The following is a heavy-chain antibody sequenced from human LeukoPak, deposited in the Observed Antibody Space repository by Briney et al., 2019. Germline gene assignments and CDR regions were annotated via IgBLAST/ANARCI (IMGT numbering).Heavy chain of an antibody. CDR1: GYTFTGYY. V-gene: IGHV1-69*02. CDR3: ARRSYCSGGSCYTGPFDY. J-gene: IGHJ4*02. D-gene: IGHD2-15*01. Sequence: SVKVSCKASGYTFTGYYMHWVRQAPGQGLEWMGRIIPILGIANYAQKFQGRVTITADKSTSTAYMELSSLRSEDTAVYYCARRSYCSGGSCYTGPFDYWGQGTLVTVSS. CDR2: IIPILGIA.